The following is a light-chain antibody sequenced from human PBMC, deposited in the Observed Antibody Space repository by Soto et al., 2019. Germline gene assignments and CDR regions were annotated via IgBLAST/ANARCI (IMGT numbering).Light chain of an antibody. CDR1: TSDIGTYNY. CDR3: SSYSSTGTLVL. J-gene: IGLJ2*01. Sequence: QSALTQPASVSGSPGQSITISCTGTTSDIGTYNYVSWYQQHPGKAPKFMIYEVSKRPSGVSNRFSGSKSGNTASLTISGLQSEDEADYYCSSYSSTGTLVLFGGGTKLTVL. V-gene: IGLV2-14*01. CDR2: EVS.